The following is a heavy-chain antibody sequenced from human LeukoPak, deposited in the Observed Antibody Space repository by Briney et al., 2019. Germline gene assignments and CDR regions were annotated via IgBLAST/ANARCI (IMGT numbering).Heavy chain of an antibody. CDR1: GNSISSYY. J-gene: IGHJ4*02. Sequence: SETLSLTCTVSGNSISSYYWSWIRQPPGKGLEWIGSIYHSGSTYYNQSLKSRVTISVDTSKNQFSLKLTSVTAADTAVYYCARGPLIGPIDYWGQGTLVTVSS. V-gene: IGHV4-38-2*02. CDR2: IYHSGST. CDR3: ARGPLIGPIDY. D-gene: IGHD3-16*01.